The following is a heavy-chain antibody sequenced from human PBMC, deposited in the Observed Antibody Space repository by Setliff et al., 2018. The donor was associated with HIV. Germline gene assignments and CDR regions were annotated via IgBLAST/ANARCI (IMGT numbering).Heavy chain of an antibody. D-gene: IGHD3-10*01. CDR2: IYYSGST. CDR1: GGSISSDY. Sequence: SETLSLTCSVSGGSISSDYXXWIRQPPGKGLEWIGYIYYSGSTNYNPSLKSRVTISVDTSKKQFSLRVKSVTAAEPAMYYCGFGEYKGAFDIWGQGTMVTVSS. J-gene: IGHJ3*02. V-gene: IGHV4-59*01. CDR3: GFGEYKGAFDI.